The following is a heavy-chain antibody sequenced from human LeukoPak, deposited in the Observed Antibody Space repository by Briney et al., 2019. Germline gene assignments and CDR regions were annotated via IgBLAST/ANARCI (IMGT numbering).Heavy chain of an antibody. CDR2: IKQDGSEK. CDR3: ARLDGQQLTSFFDY. J-gene: IGHJ4*02. D-gene: IGHD6-13*01. Sequence: GGSLRLSCAASGFTFSSFDMHWVRQPTGQGLEWVANIKQDGSEKYYVDSVKGRFTISRDNAKNSLYLQMNSLRAEDTAAYYCARLDGQQLTSFFDYWGQGTLVTVSS. V-gene: IGHV3-7*01. CDR1: GFTFSSFD.